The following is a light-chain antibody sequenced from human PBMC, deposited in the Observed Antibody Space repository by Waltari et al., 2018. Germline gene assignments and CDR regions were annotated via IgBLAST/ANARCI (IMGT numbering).Light chain of an antibody. V-gene: IGKV1D-8*03. Sequence: VIWMTQSPSLLSASPGDRVTITCRMSQGSSTYLAWDQKKPGRAPDLLIYGASILHSGVPARVSGSGSGTAFTLTISSLQSEDVATYYCQHYYNFPWTFGQGTKVEIK. CDR1: QGSSTY. CDR2: GAS. J-gene: IGKJ1*01. CDR3: QHYYNFPWT.